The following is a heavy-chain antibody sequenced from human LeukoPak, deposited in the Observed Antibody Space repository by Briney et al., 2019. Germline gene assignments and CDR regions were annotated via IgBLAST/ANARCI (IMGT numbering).Heavy chain of an antibody. CDR2: ISSSSSTI. J-gene: IGHJ3*02. V-gene: IGHV3-48*04. CDR3: ARARVGSGWYADAFDI. D-gene: IGHD6-19*01. CDR1: GFTFSSYS. Sequence: GGSLRLSCAASGFTFSSYSMNWVRQAPGKGLEWVSYISSSSSTIYYADSVKGRFTISRDNAKNSLYLQMNSLRAEDTAVYYCARARVGSGWYADAFDIWGQGTMVTVSS.